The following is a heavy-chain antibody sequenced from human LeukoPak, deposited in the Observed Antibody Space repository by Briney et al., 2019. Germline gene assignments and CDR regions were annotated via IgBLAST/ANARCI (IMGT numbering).Heavy chain of an antibody. D-gene: IGHD2-2*01. CDR3: SRDRCSSTSCYLDH. CDR2: IICSSSYI. CDR1: GFTFSSYC. V-gene: IGHV3-21*01. J-gene: IGHJ4*02. Sequence: GGSLRLSCAASGFTFSSYCMNWVRQAPGKGLEWFSSIICSSSYIYYASSLKDRFIIFRDNAKNSPYLQLNSLRAEATAVFYCSRDRCSSTSCYLDHCGQGTLVTVSS.